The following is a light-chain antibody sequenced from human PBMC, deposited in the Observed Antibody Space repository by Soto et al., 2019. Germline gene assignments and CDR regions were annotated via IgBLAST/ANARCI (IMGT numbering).Light chain of an antibody. CDR3: LQYNTFPHT. Sequence: DIQMTQSPSSLSASVGARVTITCRASQNIASWLAWYQQKPGKAPRLVIYDGSKLQSGVPSRFSASESGTDFTLTISSLQPDDFATYYCLQYNTFPHTFGQGTRLEIK. V-gene: IGKV1-5*01. CDR1: QNIASW. CDR2: DGS. J-gene: IGKJ5*01.